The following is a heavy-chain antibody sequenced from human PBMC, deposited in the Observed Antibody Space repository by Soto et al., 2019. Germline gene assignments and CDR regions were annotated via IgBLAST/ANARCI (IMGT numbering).Heavy chain of an antibody. D-gene: IGHD2-15*01. CDR2: IYSGGST. CDR1: GFTVSSNY. CDR3: ARERGYDKPPHYYYYMDV. J-gene: IGHJ6*03. V-gene: IGHV3-53*04. Sequence: GGSLRLSCAASGFTVSSNYMSWVRQAPGKGLEWVSVIYSGGSTYYADSVKGRFTISRQNSKNTLYLQMNSLRAEETAVYFCARERGYDKPPHYYYYMDVWGKGT.